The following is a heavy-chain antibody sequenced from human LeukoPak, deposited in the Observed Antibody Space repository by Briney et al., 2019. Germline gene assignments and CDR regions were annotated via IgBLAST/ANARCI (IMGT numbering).Heavy chain of an antibody. J-gene: IGHJ4*02. V-gene: IGHV1-8*03. CDR1: GYTFTGYD. CDR2: MNPNSGNT. CDR3: ARGRFDYEVGTAYYFDY. Sequence: GASVKVSCKTSGYTFTGYDINWVRQAPGQGLEWMGWMNPNSGNTGYAQKFQGRVTITRNTSITTAYMELSSLRSEDTAVYYCARGRFDYEVGTAYYFDYWGQGTLVTVSS. D-gene: IGHD4-17*01.